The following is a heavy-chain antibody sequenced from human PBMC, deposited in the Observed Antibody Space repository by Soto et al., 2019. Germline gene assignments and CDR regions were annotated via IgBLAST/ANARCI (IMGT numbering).Heavy chain of an antibody. V-gene: IGHV3-30-3*01. J-gene: IGHJ3*02. Sequence: GGSLRLSCAASGFTFSSYAMHWVRQAPGKGVERVAVISYDGSNKYYADSVKGRFTISRDNSKNTLYLQMNSLRAEDTAVYYCARGLYYYDSSGYLAHDAFDIWGQGTMVTVSS. CDR3: ARGLYYYDSSGYLAHDAFDI. D-gene: IGHD3-22*01. CDR2: ISYDGSNK. CDR1: GFTFSSYA.